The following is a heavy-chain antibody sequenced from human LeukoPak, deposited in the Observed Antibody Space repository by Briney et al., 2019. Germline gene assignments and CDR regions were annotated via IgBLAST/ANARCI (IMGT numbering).Heavy chain of an antibody. Sequence: SETLSLTCAVYGGSFSGYYWSWIRQPPGKGLEWIGEINHSGSTNYNPSLKSRVTISVDTSKNQFSLKLSSVTAADTAVYYCARILKKYCSSTSCSAYYYYYMDVWGKGTTVTVSS. J-gene: IGHJ6*03. CDR2: INHSGST. CDR3: ARILKKYCSSTSCSAYYYYYMDV. CDR1: GGSFSGYY. D-gene: IGHD2-2*01. V-gene: IGHV4-34*01.